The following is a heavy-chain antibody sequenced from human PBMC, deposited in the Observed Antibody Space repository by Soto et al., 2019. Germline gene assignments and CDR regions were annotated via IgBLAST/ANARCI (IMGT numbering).Heavy chain of an antibody. CDR3: ARDVGGILDY. CDR1: GFTLGNYC. CDR2: ARQDGVDK. J-gene: IGHJ4*02. V-gene: IGHV3-7*03. Sequence: SLRLSCTSSGFTLGNYCMAWVRQAPGKVLELVANARQDGVDKGHADSVRDRFTIIRENARNSVFLQMNSLRAEDTAVYFCARDVGGILDYWGQGTLVTVSS.